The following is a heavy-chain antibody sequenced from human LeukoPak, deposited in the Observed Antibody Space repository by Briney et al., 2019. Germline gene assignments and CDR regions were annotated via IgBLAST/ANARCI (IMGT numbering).Heavy chain of an antibody. V-gene: IGHV3-33*01. Sequence: PGGSLRLSCAASGFTFSSYGMNWVRQAPGKGLEWVAVIWYDGSNKYYGDSVKGRFTISRDNSKNTVSLQMNSLRVEDTAVYYCAGLGSSWSFDYWGQGTLVTVSS. CDR1: GFTFSSYG. CDR2: IWYDGSNK. D-gene: IGHD6-13*01. CDR3: AGLGSSWSFDY. J-gene: IGHJ4*02.